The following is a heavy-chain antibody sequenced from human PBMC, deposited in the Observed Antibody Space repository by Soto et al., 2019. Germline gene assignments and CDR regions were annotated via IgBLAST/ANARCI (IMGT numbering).Heavy chain of an antibody. CDR2: IFYTVTT. Sequence: SETLSLTCSVSGGSVSYNSYYCGWIRQPPGKGLEWVGGIFYTVTTYYNPSLKDRVSISVDTSKNSFSLNLTSVTAADTAVYFCARLVVVAPVENVWGQGALVTVSS. V-gene: IGHV4-39*01. CDR1: GGSVSYNSYY. J-gene: IGHJ4*02. D-gene: IGHD2-21*01. CDR3: ARLVVVAPVENV.